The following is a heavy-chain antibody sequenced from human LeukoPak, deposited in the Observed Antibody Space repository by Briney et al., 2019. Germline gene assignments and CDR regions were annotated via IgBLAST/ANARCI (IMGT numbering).Heavy chain of an antibody. J-gene: IGHJ4*02. CDR1: GYTFTGYY. CDR2: INPNSGGT. D-gene: IGHD4-17*01. Sequence: GASVKVSCKASGYTFTGYYMHWVRQAPGQGLEWMGWINPNSGGTNYAQKFQGRVTMTRDTSISPAYMELSRLRSDDTAVYYCARVGIARNTVTPIGVVDYWGQGTLVTVSS. V-gene: IGHV1-2*02. CDR3: ARVGIARNTVTPIGVVDY.